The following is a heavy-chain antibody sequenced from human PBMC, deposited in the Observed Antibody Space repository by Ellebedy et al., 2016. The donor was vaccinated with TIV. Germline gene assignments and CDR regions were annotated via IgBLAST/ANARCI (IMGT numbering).Heavy chain of an antibody. CDR1: GFTFSDHY. Sequence: GGSLRLSCAASGFTFSDHYMDWVRQAPGKGLEWLGRTKNKANSYTTEYAASVKGRFTISRDDSRNSLYLQMNSLKTEDTAVYYCGSWLVGVGYWGQGTLVTVSS. V-gene: IGHV3-72*01. CDR2: TKNKANSYTT. J-gene: IGHJ4*02. D-gene: IGHD1-26*01. CDR3: GSWLVGVGY.